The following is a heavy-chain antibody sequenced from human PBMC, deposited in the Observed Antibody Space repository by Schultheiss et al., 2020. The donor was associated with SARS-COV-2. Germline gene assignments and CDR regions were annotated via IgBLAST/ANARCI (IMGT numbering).Heavy chain of an antibody. D-gene: IGHD3-3*01. V-gene: IGHV4-39*01. Sequence: ETLSLTCAVSGGSISSSSYYWGWIRQPPGKGLEWIGSIYYSGSTYYNPSLKSRVTISVDTSKNQFSLKLSSVTAADTAVYYCARSGIFGVVKLYYYYYYGMDVWGQGTTGTVSS. CDR3: ARSGIFGVVKLYYYYYYGMDV. CDR2: IYYSGST. J-gene: IGHJ6*02. CDR1: GGSISSSSYY.